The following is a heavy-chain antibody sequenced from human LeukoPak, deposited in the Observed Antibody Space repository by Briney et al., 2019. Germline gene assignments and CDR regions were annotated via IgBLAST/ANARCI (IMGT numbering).Heavy chain of an antibody. V-gene: IGHV4-39*01. CDR2: INYSGKT. D-gene: IGHD1-26*01. CDR1: GGSISSSSYY. Sequence: SETLSLTFTVSGGSISSSSYYWGWIRQPPGKGLEWIGSINYSGKTYYNPSLTSRVSISVDTSMIQFSLKLSSVTAADTAVYYCARRGSMGGSSVGAFDIWGQGTMVTVSS. J-gene: IGHJ3*02. CDR3: ARRGSMGGSSVGAFDI.